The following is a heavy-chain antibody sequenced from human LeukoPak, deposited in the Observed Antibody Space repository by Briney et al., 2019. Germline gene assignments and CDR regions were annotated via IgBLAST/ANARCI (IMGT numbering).Heavy chain of an antibody. V-gene: IGHV1-8*01. CDR2: MNPNSGNT. CDR1: GYTFTSYD. J-gene: IGHJ6*03. Sequence: GASVKVSCKASGYTFTSYDINWVRQATGQGLEWMGWMNPNSGNTGYAQKFQGRVTMTRNTSISTAYMELSSLRSEDTAVYYCARGNSGYCSGGSCYSGYYYMDVWGKGTTVTVSS. CDR3: ARGNSGYCSGGSCYSGYYYMDV. D-gene: IGHD2-15*01.